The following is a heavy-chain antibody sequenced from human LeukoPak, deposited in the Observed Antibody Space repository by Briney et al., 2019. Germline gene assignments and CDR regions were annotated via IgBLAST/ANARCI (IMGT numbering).Heavy chain of an antibody. Sequence: SETLSLTCTVSGGSISSSSYYWGWIRQPPGKGLEWIGSIYYSGSTYYNPSLKSRVTISVDTSKNQFSLKLSSVTAADTAVYYCASPPAMVSWGQGTPVTVSS. D-gene: IGHD5-18*01. CDR1: GGSISSSSYY. CDR2: IYYSGST. J-gene: IGHJ4*02. CDR3: ASPPAMVS. V-gene: IGHV4-39*01.